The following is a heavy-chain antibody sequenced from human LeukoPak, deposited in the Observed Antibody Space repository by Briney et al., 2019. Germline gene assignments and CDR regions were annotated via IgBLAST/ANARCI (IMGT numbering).Heavy chain of an antibody. Sequence: ASVKVSCKASGYTFTGYYMHWVRQAPGQGLEWMGWINPNSGGTNYAQKFQGWVTMTRGTSISTAYMELSRLRSDDTAVYYCARAPISSGWSWGAFDIWGQGTMVTVSS. CDR3: ARAPISSGWSWGAFDI. V-gene: IGHV1-2*04. CDR2: INPNSGGT. J-gene: IGHJ3*02. D-gene: IGHD6-19*01. CDR1: GYTFTGYY.